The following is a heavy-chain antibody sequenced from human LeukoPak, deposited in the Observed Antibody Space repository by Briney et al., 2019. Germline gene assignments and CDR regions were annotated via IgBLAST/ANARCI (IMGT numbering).Heavy chain of an antibody. Sequence: ASVKVSCKASGYTFTSYAISWVRQAPGQGLEWMGGIIPIFGTANYAQKFQGRVTITTDESTSTAYMELSSLRSEDTAVYYCARASSYYYDSSGPDYWGQGTLVTVSS. J-gene: IGHJ4*02. CDR3: ARASSYYYDSSGPDY. CDR1: GYTFTSYA. D-gene: IGHD3-22*01. V-gene: IGHV1-69*05. CDR2: IIPIFGTA.